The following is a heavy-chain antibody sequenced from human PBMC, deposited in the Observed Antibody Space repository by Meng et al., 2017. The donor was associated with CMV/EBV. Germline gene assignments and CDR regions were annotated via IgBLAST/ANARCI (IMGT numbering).Heavy chain of an antibody. CDR2: ISGYNDNT. V-gene: IGHV1-18*01. Sequence: QVQLVQSGAEVKKPGASVKGSCKASGYTFTHHGISWVRQAPGQGLEWMGWISGYNDNTKYARHLQGRVTMTTDTSTNTAYMEPRSLRSDDTAIYYCARDTMMIMSFDHWGPGTLVTVSS. CDR1: GYTFTHHG. D-gene: IGHD3-22*01. CDR3: ARDTMMIMSFDH. J-gene: IGHJ4*02.